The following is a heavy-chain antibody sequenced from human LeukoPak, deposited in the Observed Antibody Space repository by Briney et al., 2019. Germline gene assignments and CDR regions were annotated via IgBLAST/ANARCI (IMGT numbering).Heavy chain of an antibody. J-gene: IGHJ4*02. Sequence: GALRLSCAASGFTFSSYAMHWVRQAPGKGLEWVAVISYDGSNKYYAASVMGRFTISRDNSKNTLYLQMNSLRAEDTAVYYCASGTYYYDSSGYLNYWGQGTLVTVSS. CDR2: ISYDGSNK. CDR3: ASGTYYYDSSGYLNY. V-gene: IGHV3-30-3*01. D-gene: IGHD3-22*01. CDR1: GFTFSSYA.